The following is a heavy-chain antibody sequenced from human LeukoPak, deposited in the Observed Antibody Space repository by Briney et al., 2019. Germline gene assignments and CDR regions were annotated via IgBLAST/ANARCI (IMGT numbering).Heavy chain of an antibody. CDR3: AKDSPRGNSGHDG. CDR1: GFTFSSYS. CDR2: ISGSGGST. D-gene: IGHD5-12*01. V-gene: IGHV3-23*01. Sequence: QTGGSLRLSCAASGFTFSSYSMNWVRQAPGKGLEWVSAISGSGGSTYYADSVKGRFTISRDNSKNTLYLQMNSLRAEDTAVYYCAKDSPRGNSGHDGWGQGTLVTVSS. J-gene: IGHJ4*02.